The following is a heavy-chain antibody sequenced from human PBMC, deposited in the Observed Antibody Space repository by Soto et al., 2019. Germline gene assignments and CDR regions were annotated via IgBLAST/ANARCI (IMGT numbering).Heavy chain of an antibody. Sequence: ASVKVSCKASGYTFTSYGISWVRQAPGQGLEWMGWISAYNGNTNYAQKLQGRVTMTTDTSTSTAYMELRSLRSDDTAVYYCARAEGDYIWGSYQDAFEIWGQGIMVTVSS. V-gene: IGHV1-18*01. J-gene: IGHJ3*02. CDR1: GYTFTSYG. CDR3: ARAEGDYIWGSYQDAFEI. D-gene: IGHD3-16*02. CDR2: ISAYNGNT.